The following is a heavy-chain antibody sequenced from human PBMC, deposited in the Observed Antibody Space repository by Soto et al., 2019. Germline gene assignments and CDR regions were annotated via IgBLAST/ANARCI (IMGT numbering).Heavy chain of an antibody. V-gene: IGHV3-23*01. Sequence: GDLRLSCAASGCTFSRYAMRWVREAPGEGLEWVSAIGGSGGSTYYADSVKGRLTISRDNSKNTLYLQMNSLRAEDTAVYYCAKDDGYDGSGLFYYWGQGTLVTVSS. CDR3: AKDDGYDGSGLFYY. D-gene: IGHD3-22*01. CDR2: IGGSGGST. J-gene: IGHJ4*02. CDR1: GCTFSRYA.